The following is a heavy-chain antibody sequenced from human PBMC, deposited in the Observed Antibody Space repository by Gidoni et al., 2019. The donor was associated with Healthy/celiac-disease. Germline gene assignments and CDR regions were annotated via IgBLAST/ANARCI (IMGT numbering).Heavy chain of an antibody. CDR1: GFTVSSNF. V-gene: IGHV3-53*02. CDR3: ARDHMTVVGDAFDI. D-gene: IGHD1-26*01. J-gene: IGHJ3*02. Sequence: VQLVETGGGLIQPGGSLRLSCAASGFTVSSNFMSWVRQAPGKGLEWVSVSYSGGSTYYADSVKGRFTISRDNSKNTLYLQMNSLRAEDTAVYYCARDHMTVVGDAFDIWGQGTMVTVSS. CDR2: SYSGGST.